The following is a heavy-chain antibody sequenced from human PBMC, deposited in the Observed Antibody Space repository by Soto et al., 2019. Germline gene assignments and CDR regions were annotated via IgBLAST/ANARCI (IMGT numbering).Heavy chain of an antibody. D-gene: IGHD3-16*01. CDR2: ISSSSSYI. Sequence: EVQLVESGGGLVKPGGSLRLSCAASGFTFSSYSMNWVRQAPGKGLAWVSSISSSSSYIYYADSVKGRFTISRDNAENSLYLQMNSLRAEDTAVYYCARDWGGEGTFDYWGQGTRVTVSS. CDR1: GFTFSSYS. V-gene: IGHV3-21*01. CDR3: ARDWGGEGTFDY. J-gene: IGHJ4*02.